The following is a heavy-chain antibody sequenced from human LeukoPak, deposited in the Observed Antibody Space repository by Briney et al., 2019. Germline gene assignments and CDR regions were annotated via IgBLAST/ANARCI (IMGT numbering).Heavy chain of an antibody. D-gene: IGHD1-26*01. CDR3: AREKMGAATDY. V-gene: IGHV4-30-2*01. CDR2: IYHSGST. CDR1: GGSISSGGYS. J-gene: IGHJ4*02. Sequence: SQTLSLTCAVSGGSISSGGYSWSWIRQPPGKGLEWIGYIYHSGSTYYNPSLKSRVTISVDTSKNQFSLKLSSVTAADTAVYYCAREKMGAATDYWGQGTLVTVSS.